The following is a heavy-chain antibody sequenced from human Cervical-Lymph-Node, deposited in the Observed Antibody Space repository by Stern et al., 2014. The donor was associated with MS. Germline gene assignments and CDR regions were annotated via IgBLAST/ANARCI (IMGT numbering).Heavy chain of an antibody. CDR1: GYTFTNYP. CDR3: AISSMFGVGIKPYYFDF. D-gene: IGHD3-3*01. CDR2: INAGNGYT. J-gene: IGHJ4*02. V-gene: IGHV1-3*01. Sequence: QVQLVQSGAELKKPGASVKVACKTSGYTFTNYPVHWVRQAPGQSLEWLGWINAGNGYTRYSQKFQGRVSMTTDTSASTAYMEVASLRSEDTAVYYCAISSMFGVGIKPYYFDFWGQGTLVTVSS.